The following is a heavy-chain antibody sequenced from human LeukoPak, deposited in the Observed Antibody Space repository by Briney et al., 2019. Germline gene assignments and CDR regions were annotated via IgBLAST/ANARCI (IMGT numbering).Heavy chain of an antibody. CDR3: ARVELHSNGYYYYGMDV. Sequence: GRSLRLSCAASGFTFSSYAMHWVRQPPGKGLEWVAVISYDGSNKYYADSVKGRFTISRDNSKNTLYLQMNSLRAEDTAVYYCARVELHSNGYYYYGMDVWGKGTTVTVSS. J-gene: IGHJ6*04. CDR1: GFTFSSYA. CDR2: ISYDGSNK. D-gene: IGHD1-1*01. V-gene: IGHV3-30*04.